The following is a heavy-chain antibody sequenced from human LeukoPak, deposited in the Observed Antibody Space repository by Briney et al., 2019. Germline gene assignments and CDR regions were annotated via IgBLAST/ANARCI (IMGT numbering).Heavy chain of an antibody. CDR3: ARGNWPRDDVGY. V-gene: IGHV4-39*07. D-gene: IGHD1-1*01. CDR2: IYYSGST. Sequence: RSSETLSLTCTVSGGSISSSSYYWGWIRQPPGKGLEWIGSIYYSGSTYYNPSLKSRVTISVDTSKNQFSLKLSSVTAADTAVYYCARGNWPRDDVGYWGQGTLVTVSS. J-gene: IGHJ4*02. CDR1: GGSISSSSYY.